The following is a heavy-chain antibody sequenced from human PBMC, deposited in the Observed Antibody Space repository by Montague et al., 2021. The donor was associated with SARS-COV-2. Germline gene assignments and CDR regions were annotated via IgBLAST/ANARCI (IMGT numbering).Heavy chain of an antibody. Sequence: SETLSLTATVSGDSISSRSYLWGWIRQPPGKGPEWIGSIYYSGSTYYXPSLKSRVAISVDTSKNQFSLKMNSVTAADTAVYYCARTATTWSFDYWGQGTLVTVSS. J-gene: IGHJ4*02. CDR1: GDSISSRSYL. V-gene: IGHV4-39*01. CDR2: IYYSGST. CDR3: ARTATTWSFDY. D-gene: IGHD1-14*01.